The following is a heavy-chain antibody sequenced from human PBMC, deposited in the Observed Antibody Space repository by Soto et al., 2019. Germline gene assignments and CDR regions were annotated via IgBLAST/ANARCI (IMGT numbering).Heavy chain of an antibody. CDR3: ARGQRFSDWFDP. V-gene: IGHV4-4*07. D-gene: IGHD3-3*01. CDR1: GGAIGSHY. J-gene: IGHJ5*02. Sequence: SETLSLTCTISGGAIGSHYWTWIRQPAGKGLEWIGRIYSSGSTQYNPSLQSRVTMSLDTSKNQFSLRLESVTAADTAVYYCARGQRFSDWFDPWGQGTLVTVCS. CDR2: IYSSGST.